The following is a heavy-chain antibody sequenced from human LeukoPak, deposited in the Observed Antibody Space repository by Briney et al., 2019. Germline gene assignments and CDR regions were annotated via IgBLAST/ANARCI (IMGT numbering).Heavy chain of an antibody. CDR2: IYYSGST. J-gene: IGHJ6*02. Sequence: PSETLSLTCTVSGGSISSGGYYWSWIRQHPGKGLEWIGCIYYSGSTYYNPSLKSRVTISVDTSKNQFSLKLSSVTAADTAVYYCARDSRGLSYYYYGMDVWGQGTTVTVSS. V-gene: IGHV4-31*03. CDR1: GGSISSGGYY. CDR3: ARDSRGLSYYYYGMDV.